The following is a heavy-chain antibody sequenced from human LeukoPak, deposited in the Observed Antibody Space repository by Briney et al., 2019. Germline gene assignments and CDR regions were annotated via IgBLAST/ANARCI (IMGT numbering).Heavy chain of an antibody. CDR2: ISGSGAST. CDR3: AKGSRGYTNYYFDY. Sequence: GGSLRLSCASSGFSFSGYAKIWVRQAPGKGLELVSTISGSGASTFYADSVRGRFITSKDIPSNTVYLQMNSLRAEDTAVYYCAKGSRGYTNYYFDYWGQGTLVTVSS. V-gene: IGHV3-23*01. CDR1: GFSFSGYA. D-gene: IGHD2-2*02. J-gene: IGHJ4*02.